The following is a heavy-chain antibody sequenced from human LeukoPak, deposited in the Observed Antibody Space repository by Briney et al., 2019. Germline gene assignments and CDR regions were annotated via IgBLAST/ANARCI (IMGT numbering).Heavy chain of an antibody. CDR2: ISDNGGST. CDR3: ARALIAARPDSLFDY. V-gene: IGHV3-64*01. D-gene: IGHD6-6*01. J-gene: IGHJ4*02. Sequence: PGGSLRLSCAASGFTFSSYSMNWVRQAPGKGLEYVSTISDNGGSTFYANSVKGRFTISRDNSKNTLCLQMGSLRPEDMAVYYCARALIAARPDSLFDYWGQGTLVTVSS. CDR1: GFTFSSYS.